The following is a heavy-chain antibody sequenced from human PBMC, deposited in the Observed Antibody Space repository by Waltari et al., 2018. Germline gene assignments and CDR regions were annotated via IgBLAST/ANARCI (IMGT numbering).Heavy chain of an antibody. CDR3: ARALPLRYCTNGVCFLSGWYDYYYGMDV. V-gene: IGHV1-18*04. Sequence: QVQLVQSGAEVKKPGASVKVSCKASGYTFTSYGISWVRQAPGQGLEWMGWISAYNGNTNYAHKLQGRVTTTTDTSTGTAYMELRSLRSDDTAVYYCARALPLRYCTNGVCFLSGWYDYYYGMDVWGQGTTVTVSS. D-gene: IGHD2-8*01. CDR2: ISAYNGNT. J-gene: IGHJ6*02. CDR1: GYTFTSYG.